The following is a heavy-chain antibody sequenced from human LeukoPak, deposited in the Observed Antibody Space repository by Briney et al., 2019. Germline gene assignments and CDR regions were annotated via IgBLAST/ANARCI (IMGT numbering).Heavy chain of an antibody. D-gene: IGHD5-18*01. CDR1: GFTFSSYA. J-gene: IGHJ4*02. CDR2: ISGSGGST. V-gene: IGHV3-23*01. CDR3: ARGGAAMAYY. Sequence: GGSLRLSCAASGFTFSSYAMSWVRQAPGKGLEWVSVISGSGGSTYYADSVKGRFTISRDNAKNTLYLQMNSLRAEDTAVYYCARGGAAMAYYWGQGTLVTVSS.